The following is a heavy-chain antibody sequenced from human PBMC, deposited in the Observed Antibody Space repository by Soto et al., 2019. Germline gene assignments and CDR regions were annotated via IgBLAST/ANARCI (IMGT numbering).Heavy chain of an antibody. J-gene: IGHJ5*02. V-gene: IGHV1-3*01. CDR3: ARVPRYSYDIVAVPAVMFDDWFDP. CDR2: INAGNGDT. CDR1: GYIFMNYA. Sequence: QVQLVQSGAEVKRPGASVKVSCKASGYIFMNYAVHWVRQAPGQSLEWVGWINAGNGDTKYSQRVQGSVTITREPSAGTAYMELSSLRSEDTAVYYCARVPRYSYDIVAVPAVMFDDWFDPWGQGTLVTVSS. D-gene: IGHD2-2*01.